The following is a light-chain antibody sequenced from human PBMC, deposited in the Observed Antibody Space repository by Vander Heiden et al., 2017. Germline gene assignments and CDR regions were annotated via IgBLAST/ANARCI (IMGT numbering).Light chain of an antibody. V-gene: IGKV1-39*01. CDR2: AAS. J-gene: IGKJ2*01. Sequence: DIQMTQSPSSLSASVGDRVTITCRASQSNSFYLNWYQQNPGKAPKLLIYAASSLQSGVPSRCSGSGSGTDFTLTISSLQPEDFATYYCQQSYSTPLYTFGQGTKLEIK. CDR1: QSNSFY. CDR3: QQSYSTPLYT.